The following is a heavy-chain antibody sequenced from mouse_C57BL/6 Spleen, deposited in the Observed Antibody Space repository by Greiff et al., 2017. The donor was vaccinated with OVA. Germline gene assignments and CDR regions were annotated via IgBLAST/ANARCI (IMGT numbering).Heavy chain of an antibody. D-gene: IGHD2-2*01. V-gene: IGHV1-15*01. J-gene: IGHJ1*03. CDR2: IDPETGGT. Sequence: QVQLQQSGAELVRPGASVTLSCKASGYTFTDYEMHWVKQTPVHGLEWIGAIDPETGGTAYNQKFKGKAILTADKSSSTAYMELRSLTAEDSAVYYCTRKGYYGYDLWYFDVWGTGTTVTVSS. CDR1: GYTFTDYE. CDR3: TRKGYYGYDLWYFDV.